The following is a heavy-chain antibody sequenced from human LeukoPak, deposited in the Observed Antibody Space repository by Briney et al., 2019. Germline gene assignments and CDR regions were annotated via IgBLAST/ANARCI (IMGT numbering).Heavy chain of an antibody. CDR1: GITFCSYW. CDR2: IKQDGSVA. CDR3: AGGQGYLIQL. Sequence: PGGSLRLSCVGSGITFCSYWMNWVRQAPGKGLEWVAIIKQDGSVAHYVDSVKGRLTISRDNAKNSLYLQINNLRAEDTAVYYCAGGQGYLIQLWGQGTLVTVSS. J-gene: IGHJ4*02. V-gene: IGHV3-7*01. D-gene: IGHD2-15*01.